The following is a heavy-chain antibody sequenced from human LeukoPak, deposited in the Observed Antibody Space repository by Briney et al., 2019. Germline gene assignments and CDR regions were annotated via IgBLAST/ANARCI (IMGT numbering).Heavy chain of an antibody. Sequence: GRSLRLSCAASGFTFSSYAMHWVRQAPGKGLEWVAVLSYDGTSKYYADSVKGRFTISRGNSKNTLYLQMNSLRAEDTAVYYCAAGEFFDYWGQGTLVTVSS. V-gene: IGHV3-30-3*01. CDR3: AAGEFFDY. D-gene: IGHD3-10*01. CDR2: LSYDGTSK. J-gene: IGHJ4*02. CDR1: GFTFSSYA.